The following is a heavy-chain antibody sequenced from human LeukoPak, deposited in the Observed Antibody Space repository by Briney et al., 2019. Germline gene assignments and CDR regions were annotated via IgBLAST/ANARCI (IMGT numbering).Heavy chain of an antibody. D-gene: IGHD2-8*01. V-gene: IGHV5-51*01. CDR3: ARRSEAPMGKCYDF. CDR2: IYPGDSDT. CDR1: GYTFTNYW. J-gene: IGHJ4*02. Sequence: GESLKISCRVSGYTFTNYWIAWMRQMPGKGLEWMGIIYPGDSDTRYSPSFQGQVTISAGISINTAYLQWSSLKASDTATYYCARRSEAPMGKCYDFWGQGTLVTVSS.